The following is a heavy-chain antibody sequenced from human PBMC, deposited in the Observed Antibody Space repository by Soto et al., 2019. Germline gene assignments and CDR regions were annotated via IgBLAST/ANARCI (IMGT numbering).Heavy chain of an antibody. CDR2: IIPILGIA. V-gene: IGHV1-69*02. J-gene: IGHJ3*02. CDR1: GGTFSSYT. D-gene: IGHD3-16*02. CDR3: ARQFGGVIVRSVAAFDI. Sequence: QVQLVQSGAEVKKPGSSVKVSCKASGGTFSSYTISWVRQAPGQGLEWMGRIIPILGIANYAQKCQGRVTITADKSTSTAYMELSSLRSEDTAVYYCARQFGGVIVRSVAAFDIWGQGTMVTVSS.